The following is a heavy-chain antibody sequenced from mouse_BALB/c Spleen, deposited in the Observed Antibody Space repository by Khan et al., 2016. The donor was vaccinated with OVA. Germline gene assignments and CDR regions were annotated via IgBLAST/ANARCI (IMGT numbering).Heavy chain of an antibody. CDR2: ISYSGNT. J-gene: IGHJ2*01. Sequence: EVQLQESGPGLVKPSQSLSLTCTVTGYSITTDYAWNWIRKFPGNKLEWMGFISYSGNTKYNPSLKSRISITRDTSKNQFFLQLKSVTTEDTARYYCARVYGGDFDYWGQGTTLTVSS. CDR3: ARVYGGDFDY. D-gene: IGHD1-1*01. V-gene: IGHV3-2*02. CDR1: GYSITTDYA.